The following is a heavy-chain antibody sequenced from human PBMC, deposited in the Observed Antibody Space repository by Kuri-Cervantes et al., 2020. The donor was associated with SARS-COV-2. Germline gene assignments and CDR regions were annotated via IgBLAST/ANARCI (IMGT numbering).Heavy chain of an antibody. CDR3: AREGIVGATWRLFGHPNPSYYFDY. V-gene: IGHV4-39*02. CDR1: GGSISSSSYY. CDR2: IYYSGST. Sequence: GSLRLSCTVSGGSISSSSYYWGWIRQPPGKGLEWIGSIYYSGSTYYNPSLKSRVTISVDTSKNQFSLKLSSVTPEDTAVYYCAREGIVGATWRLFGHPNPSYYFDYWGQGTLVTVSS. J-gene: IGHJ4*02. D-gene: IGHD1-26*01.